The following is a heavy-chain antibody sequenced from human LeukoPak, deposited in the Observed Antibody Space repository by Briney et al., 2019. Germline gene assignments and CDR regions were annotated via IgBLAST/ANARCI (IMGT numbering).Heavy chain of an antibody. CDR1: GGSISSSSYY. J-gene: IGHJ4*02. CDR3: ARGRRGYSYGYVDY. V-gene: IGHV4-39*07. Sequence: SETLSLTCTVSGGSISSSSYYWSWIRQPPGKGLEWIGEINHSGSTNYNPSLKSRVTISVDTSKNQFSLKLSSVTAADTAVYYCARGRRGYSYGYVDYWGQGTLVTVSS. CDR2: INHSGST. D-gene: IGHD5-18*01.